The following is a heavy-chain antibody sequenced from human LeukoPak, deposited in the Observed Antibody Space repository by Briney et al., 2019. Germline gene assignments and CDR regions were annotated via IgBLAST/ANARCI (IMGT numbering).Heavy chain of an antibody. CDR1: GFSFSYHG. CDR2: ISSTGGTT. CDR3: AKDSLPNVLRYFDWLLNWFDP. J-gene: IGHJ5*02. V-gene: IGHV3-23*01. Sequence: RGTLRLSCVDSGFSFSYHGMNWVRLAPGKGLEWVSAISSTGGTTYYADSVKGRSTISRENSKNTLYLQMNSPRAEDTAVYYCAKDSLPNVLRYFDWLLNWFDPWGQGTLVTVSS. D-gene: IGHD3-9*01.